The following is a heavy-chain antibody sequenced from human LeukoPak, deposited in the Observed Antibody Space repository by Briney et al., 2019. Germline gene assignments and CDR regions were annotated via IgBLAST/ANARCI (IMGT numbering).Heavy chain of an antibody. CDR1: GFTFSSYG. J-gene: IGHJ4*02. V-gene: IGHV3-30*18. Sequence: PGRSLRLSCAASGFTFSSYGMHWVRQAPGKGLEWVAVISYDGSNKYYADSVKGRFTISRDNSKNTLYLQMNSLRAEDTAVYYCAKDQEIRYFDWTSSMDYWGQGTLVTVSS. CDR2: ISYDGSNK. CDR3: AKDQEIRYFDWTSSMDY. D-gene: IGHD3-9*01.